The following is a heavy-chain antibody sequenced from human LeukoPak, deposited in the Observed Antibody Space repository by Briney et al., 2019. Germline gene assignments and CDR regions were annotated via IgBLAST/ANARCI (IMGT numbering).Heavy chain of an antibody. CDR2: IKRDGSDK. V-gene: IGHV3-7*01. Sequence: PGGSLRLSCAASGFTFSNHWMSWVRQAPGKGLEWGANIKRDGSDKFYVDSVKGRFTISRDHAKNSLYLQMNSLRAEDTAVYYCATDSPFDYWGQGTLVTVSS. J-gene: IGHJ4*02. CDR3: ATDSPFDY. CDR1: GFTFSNHW.